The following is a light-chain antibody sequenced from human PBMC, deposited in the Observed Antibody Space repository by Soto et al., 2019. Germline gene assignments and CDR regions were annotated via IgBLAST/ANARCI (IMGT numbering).Light chain of an antibody. CDR3: QQYGTSPRT. Sequence: IQLTQSPSSLSASVGDRATITCRASQGIRNDLGWYQQKPGKAPKLLIYAASRRATGIPDRFSGSGSGTDFTLTITSLEPEDFAVYYCQQYGTSPRTFGQGTQLEIK. J-gene: IGKJ5*01. CDR2: AAS. V-gene: IGKV1-17*01. CDR1: QGIRND.